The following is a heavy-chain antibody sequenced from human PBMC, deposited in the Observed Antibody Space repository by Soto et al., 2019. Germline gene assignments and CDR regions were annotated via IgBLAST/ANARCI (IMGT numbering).Heavy chain of an antibody. J-gene: IGHJ6*02. CDR1: GYSFTSYW. CDR2: IYPGDSDT. V-gene: IGHV5-51*01. Sequence: PGESLKISCKGSGYSFTSYWIGWVRQMPGKGLEWMGIIYPGDSDTRYSPSFQGQVTISADKSISTAYLQWSSLKASDTAMYYCARSVGYCSSTSCYRDYYYGTDVWGQGTTVTVSS. D-gene: IGHD2-2*02. CDR3: ARSVGYCSSTSCYRDYYYGTDV.